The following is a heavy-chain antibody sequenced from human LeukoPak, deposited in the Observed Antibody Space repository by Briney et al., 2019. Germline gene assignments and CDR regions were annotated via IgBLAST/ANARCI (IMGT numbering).Heavy chain of an antibody. CDR3: AKEQFSQFDP. J-gene: IGHJ5*02. V-gene: IGHV4-61*01. CDR1: GGSVSSGSYY. CDR2: IYYSGST. Sequence: SETLSLTCTVSGGSVSSGSYYWSWIRQPPGKGLEWIGYIYYSGSTNYNPSLKSRVTISVDTSKNQFSLKLSSVTAADTAVYYCAKEQFSQFDPWGQGTLVTVSS. D-gene: IGHD5-24*01.